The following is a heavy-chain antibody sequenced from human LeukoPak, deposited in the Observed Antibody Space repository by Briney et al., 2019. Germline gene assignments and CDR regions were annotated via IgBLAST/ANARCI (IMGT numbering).Heavy chain of an antibody. Sequence: KPSETLSLTCTVSGGSISSYYWSWIRQPAGKGLEWIGRIYTSGSTNYNPSLKSRVTMSVDTSKNQFSLKLRSVTAADTAVYYCARAIGYYGSGSSPDYWGPGTLVTASS. CDR3: ARAIGYYGSGSSPDY. CDR2: IYTSGST. V-gene: IGHV4-4*07. CDR1: GGSISSYY. D-gene: IGHD3-10*01. J-gene: IGHJ4*01.